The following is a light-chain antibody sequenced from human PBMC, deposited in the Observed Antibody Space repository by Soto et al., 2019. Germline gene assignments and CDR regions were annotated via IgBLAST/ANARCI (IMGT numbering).Light chain of an antibody. CDR2: GNS. V-gene: IGLV1-40*01. J-gene: IGLJ3*02. CDR1: SSDIGAGYD. Sequence: QSVLTQPPSVSGAPGQRVTISCTGSSSDIGAGYDVHWYQQLPGTAPKLLIYGNSNRPSGVPDRFSGSKSGTSASLAITGLQAEDEADYYWQSYDSSLSRVFGGGTKVTV. CDR3: QSYDSSLSRV.